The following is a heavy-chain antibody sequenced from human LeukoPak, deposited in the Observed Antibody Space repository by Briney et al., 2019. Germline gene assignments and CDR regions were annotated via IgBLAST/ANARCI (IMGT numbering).Heavy chain of an antibody. CDR1: GGSISSYY. CDR2: IYYSGST. Sequence: SETLSLTCTVSGGSISSYYWSWIRQPPGKGLEWIGYIYYSGSTNYNPSLKSRVTISVDTSKNQFSLKLSSVTAADTAVYYCARVKGRRGYSYGYGYYFDYWGQGTLVTVSS. V-gene: IGHV4-59*01. J-gene: IGHJ4*02. CDR3: ARVKGRRGYSYGYGYYFDY. D-gene: IGHD5-18*01.